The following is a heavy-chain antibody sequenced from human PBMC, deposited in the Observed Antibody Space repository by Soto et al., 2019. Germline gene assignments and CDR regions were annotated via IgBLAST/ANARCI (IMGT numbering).Heavy chain of an antibody. D-gene: IGHD6-19*01. CDR1: GFSLSARGMG. V-gene: IGHV2-5*02. CDR2: IYWDGDK. Sequence: QITLKESGPTLVKPTQTLTLTCTFSGFSLSARGMGVGWIRQPPGKALEWLALIYWDGDKWYSPSLKNRVAITEDPPKNQVVLTMTTMDPVDTATYYCAHRSRGWQYYFTPWGQGTLVTVSS. J-gene: IGHJ5*02. CDR3: AHRSRGWQYYFTP.